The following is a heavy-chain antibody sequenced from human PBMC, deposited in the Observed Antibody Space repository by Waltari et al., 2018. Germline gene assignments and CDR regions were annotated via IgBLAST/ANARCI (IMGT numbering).Heavy chain of an antibody. CDR3: ARLIQKGLRYLLGY. Sequence: QVQLVQSGAEVKKPGASVKVSCKASGYTFTSYDINWVRQATGQGLEWMGWMNPNSGNTGHAQKCQGRVTMTRNTSISTAYMELSSLRSEDTAVYYCARLIQKGLRYLLGYWGQGTLVTVSS. CDR2: MNPNSGNT. CDR1: GYTFTSYD. V-gene: IGHV1-8*02. J-gene: IGHJ4*02. D-gene: IGHD3-9*01.